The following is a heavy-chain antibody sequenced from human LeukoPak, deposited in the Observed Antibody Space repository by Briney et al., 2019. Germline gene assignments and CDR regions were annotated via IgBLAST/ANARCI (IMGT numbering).Heavy chain of an antibody. CDR3: AKSNGYGLDI. V-gene: IGHV4-34*12. J-gene: IGHJ3*02. CDR2: IFYSGST. Sequence: PSETLSLTCAVYGGSFNTYYWTWIRQPPGKGLEWIGNIFYSGSTYYSPSLRSRVTISLDTSRNQFSLKLNSVTAADTAVYYCAKSNGYGLDIWGQGTMVTVSS. CDR1: GGSFNTYY. D-gene: IGHD2-8*01.